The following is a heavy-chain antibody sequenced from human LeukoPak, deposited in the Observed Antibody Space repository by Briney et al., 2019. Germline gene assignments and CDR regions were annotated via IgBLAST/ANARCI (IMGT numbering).Heavy chain of an antibody. CDR1: GFTFSSYA. CDR3: ASNHYYDSSGILDY. CDR2: IAYDGNSK. Sequence: GGSLRLSCAASGFTFSSYAMHWVRQAPGKGLEWVAVIAYDGNSKYYADSVQGRFTISRDNAKNSLYLQMNSLRAEDTAVYYCASNHYYDSSGILDYWGQGTLVTVSS. D-gene: IGHD3-22*01. V-gene: IGHV3-30-3*01. J-gene: IGHJ4*02.